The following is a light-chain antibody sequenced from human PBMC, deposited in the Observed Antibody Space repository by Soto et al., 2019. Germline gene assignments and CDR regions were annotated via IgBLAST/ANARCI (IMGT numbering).Light chain of an antibody. CDR3: QTWGTGIQV. V-gene: IGLV4-69*01. Sequence: QAVLTQSPSASASLGASVKFTCTLNSGHSNYAIAWHQQQPEKGPRYLMKLNSDGTHSKGDGIPDRFSGSSSGAERYLTISSLQSEDEADYYCQTWGTGIQVFGGGTKLTVL. CDR2: LNSDGTH. CDR1: SGHSNYA. J-gene: IGLJ2*01.